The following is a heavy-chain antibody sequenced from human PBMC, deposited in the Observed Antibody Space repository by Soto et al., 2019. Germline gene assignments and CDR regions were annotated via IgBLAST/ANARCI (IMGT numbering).Heavy chain of an antibody. V-gene: IGHV3-30-3*01. CDR3: ARDRRDSSGYCFDY. CDR2: ISYDGSNK. D-gene: IGHD3-22*01. CDR1: GFTFSSYA. Sequence: QVQLVESGGGVVQPGRSLRLSCAASGFTFSSYAMHWVRQAPGKGLEWVAVISYDGSNKYYADSVKGRFTISRDNSKNTLYLQMNSLRAEDTAVYYCARDRRDSSGYCFDYWGQGTLVTVSS. J-gene: IGHJ4*02.